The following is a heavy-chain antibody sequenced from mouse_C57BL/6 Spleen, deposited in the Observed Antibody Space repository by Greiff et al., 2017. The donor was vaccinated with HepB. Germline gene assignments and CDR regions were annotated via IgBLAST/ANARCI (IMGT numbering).Heavy chain of an antibody. V-gene: IGHV1-50*01. Sequence: QVQLQQPGAELVKPGASVKLSCKASGYTFTSYWMQWVKQRPGQGLEWIGEIDPSDSYTNYNQKFKGKATLTVDTSSSAAYMQLSSLTSEDSAVYYCARSGYYYGSSYGWYFDVWGTGTTVTVSS. CDR2: IDPSDSYT. CDR1: GYTFTSYW. J-gene: IGHJ1*03. CDR3: ARSGYYYGSSYGWYFDV. D-gene: IGHD1-1*01.